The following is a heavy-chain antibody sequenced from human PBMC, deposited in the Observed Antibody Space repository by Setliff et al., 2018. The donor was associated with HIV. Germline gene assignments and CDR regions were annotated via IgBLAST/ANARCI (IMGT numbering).Heavy chain of an antibody. CDR2: IRSNAYGGTA. D-gene: IGHD2-21*01. V-gene: IGHV3-49*04. J-gene: IGHJ4*02. CDR1: GFAISGTY. Sequence: GGSLRLSCAASGFAISGTYMTWVRQAPGKGLAWVSFIRSNAYGGTAEYAASVSDRFTISRDEPKSVAYLQMNSLKTEDTAVYYCTRVGGGGLLFHSDYWGQGTLVTVSS. CDR3: TRVGGGGLLFHSDY.